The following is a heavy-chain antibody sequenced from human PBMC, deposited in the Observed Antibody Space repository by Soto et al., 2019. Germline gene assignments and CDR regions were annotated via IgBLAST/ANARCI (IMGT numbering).Heavy chain of an antibody. D-gene: IGHD6-19*01. V-gene: IGHV6-1*01. CDR2: TYYRSKWFN. J-gene: IGHJ4*02. Sequence: SQTLSRTCAISGESVSSNSAAWNWIRQSPSRGLEWLGMTYYRSKWFNEYALSLKSRLSINADTSKNQFSLQLNSVTLEETAVYYCVRDGDGSGRAAFQYWGQGSLDTVSS. CDR1: GESVSSNSAA. CDR3: VRDGDGSGRAAFQY.